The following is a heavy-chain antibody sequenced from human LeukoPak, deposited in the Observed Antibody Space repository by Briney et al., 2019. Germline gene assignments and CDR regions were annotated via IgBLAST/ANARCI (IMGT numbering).Heavy chain of an antibody. D-gene: IGHD2-8*02. CDR1: GGSISSTTYY. CDR3: ARRVYCTGGACRNWYFDL. J-gene: IGHJ2*01. CDR2: IYYDGRA. Sequence: SETLSLTCNVSGGSISSTTYYWGWIRQPPGKGLEWIGSIYYDGRAYYNPSLQSRLTISVDTSKNQFSLRLSSVTAADTAVYYCARRVYCTGGACRNWYFDLWGRGTLVTVSS. V-gene: IGHV4-39*01.